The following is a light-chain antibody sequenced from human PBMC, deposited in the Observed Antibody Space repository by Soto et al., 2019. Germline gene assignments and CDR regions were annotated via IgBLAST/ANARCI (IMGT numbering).Light chain of an antibody. V-gene: IGKV3-15*01. J-gene: IGKJ2*01. CDR3: QEDNYWPYT. Sequence: EIVMTQSPATLSVSPGERASLSCRASQSVSSNLAWYQQKPGQAPRLLISGESTRAAGSQARYSGSGSGTEFTLTRSSLQSEDFAGYYWQEDNYWPYTFGQGTRLEIK. CDR2: GES. CDR1: QSVSSN.